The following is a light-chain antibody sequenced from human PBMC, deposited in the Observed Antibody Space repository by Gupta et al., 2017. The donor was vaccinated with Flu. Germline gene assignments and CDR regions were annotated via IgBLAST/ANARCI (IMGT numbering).Light chain of an antibody. CDR1: NIGSKS. V-gene: IGLV3-21*02. CDR3: QVRDSSSNHRL. CDR2: DDD. Sequence: SYVLNPPPSVSVAPGPTATITRGGNNIGSKSVHWYQQMPGQAPELIIYDDDDRPSGIPDRFSGSNSGNTATLTISRVEVGDEADYYCQVRDSSSNHRLFGGGTKLTVL. J-gene: IGLJ3*02.